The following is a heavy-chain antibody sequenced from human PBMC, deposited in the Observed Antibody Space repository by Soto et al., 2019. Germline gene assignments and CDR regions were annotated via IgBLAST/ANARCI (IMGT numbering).Heavy chain of an antibody. J-gene: IGHJ4*02. D-gene: IGHD3-22*01. Sequence: PGGSLRLSCAASGFTFSSYSMNWVRQAPGKGLEWVSYISSSSSTIYYADSVKGRFTISRDNAKNSLYLRMNSLRDEDTAVYYCARGNYYDRSGYRYYFDYWGQGTLVTVSS. CDR3: ARGNYYDRSGYRYYFDY. V-gene: IGHV3-48*02. CDR2: ISSSSSTI. CDR1: GFTFSSYS.